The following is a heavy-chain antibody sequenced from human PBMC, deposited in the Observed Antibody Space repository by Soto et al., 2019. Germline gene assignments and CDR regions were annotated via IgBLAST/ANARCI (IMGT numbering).Heavy chain of an antibody. D-gene: IGHD3-3*01. CDR3: ARGTYDDFYGMDV. CDR1: GFIVTDNY. CDR2: IFSGGST. V-gene: IGHV3-53*02. J-gene: IGHJ6*02. Sequence: EEQLVETGGGLIQPGGSLRLSCAASGFIVTDNYISWVRQAPGKGLEWVSIIFSGGSTYYADSVKGRSTISRDNSKNTVSLQMNSLRAEDTAVYYCARGTYDDFYGMDVWGQGTTVTVSS.